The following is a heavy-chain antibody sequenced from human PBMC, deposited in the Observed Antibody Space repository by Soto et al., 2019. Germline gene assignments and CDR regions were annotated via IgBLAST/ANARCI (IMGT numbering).Heavy chain of an antibody. V-gene: IGHV3-23*01. CDR1: GFTLGNSA. Sequence: VRSLRLSCAASGFTLGNSAMSWVRQAPGKGLEWVSAIRASGCTTYYADSVKGRFIISRDISRNTLYVQMNSLKAEETAVYSCAKGFLYSESSGRAGFDAFDLWGQGTMVTVSS. CDR2: IRASGCTT. CDR3: AKGFLYSESSGRAGFDAFDL. J-gene: IGHJ3*01. D-gene: IGHD3-22*01.